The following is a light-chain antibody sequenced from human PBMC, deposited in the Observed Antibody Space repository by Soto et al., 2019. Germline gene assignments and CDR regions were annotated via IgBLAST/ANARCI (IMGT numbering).Light chain of an antibody. CDR1: QSVSTKY. CDR3: QQYGSSPLT. CDR2: GAS. J-gene: IGKJ4*01. V-gene: IGKV3-20*01. Sequence: ENVLTQSPGTLSLSPGERATLSCRASQSVSTKYFAWYQQKAGQAPRLLIYGASSRATGIPERFSGSGSGTDFTLTISSLEPEDFAVYYCQQYGSSPLTFGGGTKVEIK.